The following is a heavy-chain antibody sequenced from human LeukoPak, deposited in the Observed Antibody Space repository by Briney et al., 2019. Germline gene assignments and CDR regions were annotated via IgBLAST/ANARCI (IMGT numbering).Heavy chain of an antibody. D-gene: IGHD3-16*01. CDR2: IIPLLGIT. J-gene: IGHJ3*02. CDR1: GGTFSSYA. Sequence: SVKVSCKASGGTFSSYAMNWVRQAPGQGLEWVGRIIPLLGITNHAQKLQGRVTVTADTSTNTAYMELSSLISDDAAVYYCARARTMITFGGIRHAFDIWGQGTLVTVSS. CDR3: ARARTMITFGGIRHAFDI. V-gene: IGHV1-69*04.